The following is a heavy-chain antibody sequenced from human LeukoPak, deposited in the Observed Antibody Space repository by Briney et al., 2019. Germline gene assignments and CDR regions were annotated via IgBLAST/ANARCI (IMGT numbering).Heavy chain of an antibody. Sequence: PGGSLRLSCAASGFTFSHYWMHWVRQVPGKGLVWVSRIHGDGSSPIYAYSVKGRFTISRDNAKNTLYLQMNSLGVEDGGIYYCARDGSLPDYWGQGTLVTVSS. CDR2: IHGDGSSP. V-gene: IGHV3-74*01. J-gene: IGHJ4*02. CDR3: ARDGSLPDY. CDR1: GFTFSHYW. D-gene: IGHD1-1*01.